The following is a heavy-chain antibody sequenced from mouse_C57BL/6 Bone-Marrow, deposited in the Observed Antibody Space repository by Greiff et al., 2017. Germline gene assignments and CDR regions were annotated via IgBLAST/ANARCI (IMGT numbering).Heavy chain of an antibody. CDR2: IYPGSGST. V-gene: IGHV1-55*01. D-gene: IGHD1-1*01. CDR3: ARGGYYYGSSLDY. Sequence: QVQLQQSGAELVKPGASVKMSCKASGYTFTSYWITWVKQRPGQGLEWIGDIYPGSGSTNYNEKFKSKATLTVDTSSSTAYMQLSSLTSEDSAVYYCARGGYYYGSSLDYWGQGTTLTVSS. CDR1: GYTFTSYW. J-gene: IGHJ2*01.